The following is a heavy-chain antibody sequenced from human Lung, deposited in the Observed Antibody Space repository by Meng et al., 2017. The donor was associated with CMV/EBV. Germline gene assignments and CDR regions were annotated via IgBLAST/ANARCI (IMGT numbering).Heavy chain of an antibody. D-gene: IGHD3-3*01. Sequence: SVKVSXKASGGTFSSYAISWVRQAPGQGLEWMGGIIPIFGTANYAQKFQGRVTITTDESTSTAYMELRSLRSEDTAVYFCARGRDFWSGSGGMDVWGQGXTVTVSS. V-gene: IGHV1-69*05. CDR1: GGTFSSYA. J-gene: IGHJ6*02. CDR2: IIPIFGTA. CDR3: ARGRDFWSGSGGMDV.